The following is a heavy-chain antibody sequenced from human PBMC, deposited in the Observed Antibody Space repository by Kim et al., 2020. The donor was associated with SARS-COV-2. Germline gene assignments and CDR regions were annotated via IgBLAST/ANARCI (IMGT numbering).Heavy chain of an antibody. CDR1: GFTFSAYD. D-gene: IGHD3-16*02. V-gene: IGHV3-48*02. Sequence: GGSLRLSCATSGFTFSAYDMNWVRQAPGKGLEWLSFITKSSTTIYYADSVEGRFTISRDNAKNSLFLQMNSLRDEDTALYYCARSGDGTYPQGAYYYGLDVWGQGTTVTVSS. CDR3: ARSGDGTYPQGAYYYGLDV. J-gene: IGHJ6*02. CDR2: ITKSSTTI.